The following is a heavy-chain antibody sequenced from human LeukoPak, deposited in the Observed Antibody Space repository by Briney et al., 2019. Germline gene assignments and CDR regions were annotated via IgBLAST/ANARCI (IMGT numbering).Heavy chain of an antibody. Sequence: ASAKVSCKATGYTFTSYYMHWVRQAPGQGLEWMGIIKSSGGSTSYTQKIQGRVTMTRDTSTNTVYMELSSLRSEDTAVYYCARGILPYSKGGAAYWGQGTLVTVSS. V-gene: IGHV1-46*01. CDR2: IKSSGGST. CDR1: GYTFTSYY. J-gene: IGHJ4*02. CDR3: ARGILPYSKGGAAY. D-gene: IGHD2-15*01.